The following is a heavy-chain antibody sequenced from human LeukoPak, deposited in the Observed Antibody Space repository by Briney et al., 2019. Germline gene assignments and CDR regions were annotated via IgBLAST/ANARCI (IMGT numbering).Heavy chain of an antibody. CDR2: VYSDETT. J-gene: IGHJ4*02. Sequence: PSETLSLTCTVSGGSISGYVWICIRQPPGKGLEWLGYVYSDETTNYSPSLRSRITISIDTSKNQFSLNLRSVTAADTAVYYCARNGIHGYSGLDFWGQGTLVTVSS. D-gene: IGHD5-12*01. CDR1: GGSISGYV. CDR3: ARNGIHGYSGLDF. V-gene: IGHV4-59*08.